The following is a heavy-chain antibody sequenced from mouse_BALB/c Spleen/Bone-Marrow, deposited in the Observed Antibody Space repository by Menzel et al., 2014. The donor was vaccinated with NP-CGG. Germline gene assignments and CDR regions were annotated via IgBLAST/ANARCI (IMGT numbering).Heavy chain of an antibody. V-gene: IGHV14-3*02. CDR2: IDPANGNT. CDR1: GFNIKDTY. Sequence: DVQLQESGAELVKPGASVKLSCTASGFNIKDTYMHWVKQRPEQGLEWIGRIDPANGNTKYDPKFQGKATITADTSSNTAYLQLSNLTSEDTAVYYCASYYYGSYGFAYWGQGTLVTVSA. CDR3: ASYYYGSYGFAY. J-gene: IGHJ3*01. D-gene: IGHD1-1*01.